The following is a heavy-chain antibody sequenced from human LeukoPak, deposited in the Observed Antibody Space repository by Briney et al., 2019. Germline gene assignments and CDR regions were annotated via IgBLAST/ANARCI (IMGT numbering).Heavy chain of an antibody. Sequence: SETLSLTCTVSGGSINSYYWSWIRQPPGKGLEWIGYISYSGGTNYNPSLKSRVTISVDTSKNQFSLKLSSVTAADTAVYYCARHYHDYVWGSYRDGAFDIWGQGTMVTVSS. D-gene: IGHD3-16*02. J-gene: IGHJ3*02. CDR3: ARHYHDYVWGSYRDGAFDI. CDR2: ISYSGGT. CDR1: GGSINSYY. V-gene: IGHV4-59*08.